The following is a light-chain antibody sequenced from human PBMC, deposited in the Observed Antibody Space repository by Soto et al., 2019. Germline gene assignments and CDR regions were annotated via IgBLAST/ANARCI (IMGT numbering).Light chain of an antibody. CDR3: QQYGSSGT. J-gene: IGKJ1*01. V-gene: IGKV3-20*01. CDR2: GAS. Sequence: EIVITQSPGTLSLSAVERAALSCRASQSVSNNYLAWYQQKPGQAPRLLIYGASNRATGIPDRFSGSGSGTDFTLTISRLETEDFAVYYCQQYGSSGTFGQGTKV. CDR1: QSVSNNY.